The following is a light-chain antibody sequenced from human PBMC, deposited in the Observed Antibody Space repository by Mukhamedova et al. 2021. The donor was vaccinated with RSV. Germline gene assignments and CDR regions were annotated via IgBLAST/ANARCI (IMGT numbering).Light chain of an antibody. J-gene: IGKJ1*01. Sequence: YMGKPGQAPRLLIYGASTRATGIPARFSGSGSGTEFTLTISSLHSEDFAVYYCQHYNNWPPWTFGQGTKVEI. CDR2: GAS. CDR3: QHYNNWPPWT. V-gene: IGKV3-15*01.